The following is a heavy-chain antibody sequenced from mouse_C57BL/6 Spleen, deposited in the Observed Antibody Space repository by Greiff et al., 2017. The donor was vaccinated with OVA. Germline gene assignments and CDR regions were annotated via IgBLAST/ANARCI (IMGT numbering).Heavy chain of an antibody. CDR3: AREKKKSYDFDD. Sequence: VQLQQSGAELMKPGASVKLSCKATGYPFTGYWIEWVTHRPGHGLEWIGEILPGRGSTNYNEKFKGKAPFTADTSSNTASLQPNSLPTEDSALHDYAREKKKSYDFDDWGKGTTLTVSS. V-gene: IGHV1-9*01. J-gene: IGHJ2*01. CDR2: ILPGRGST. D-gene: IGHD1-1*01. CDR1: GYPFTGYW.